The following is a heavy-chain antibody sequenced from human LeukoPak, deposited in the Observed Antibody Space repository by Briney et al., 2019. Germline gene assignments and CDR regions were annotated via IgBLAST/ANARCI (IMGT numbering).Heavy chain of an antibody. CDR1: GFTFSSYA. CDR2: ISGGGGST. J-gene: IGHJ4*02. D-gene: IGHD5-18*01. V-gene: IGHV3-23*01. Sequence: PGGSLRLSCAASGFTFSSYAMSWVRQAPGKGLEWVSTISGGGGSTYYPDSVKGRFTISRDNSNNALYLQMNSLRAEDTAVYFCARGGSDTAMAHDYWGQGTLVTVSS. CDR3: ARGGSDTAMAHDY.